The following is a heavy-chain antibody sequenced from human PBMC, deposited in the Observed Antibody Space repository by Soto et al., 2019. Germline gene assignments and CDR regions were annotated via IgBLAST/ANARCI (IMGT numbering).Heavy chain of an antibody. CDR2: IYYSGST. Sequence: SETLSLTCTVSGGSISSSSYYWGWIRQPPGKGLEWIGSIYYSGSTYYNPSLKSRVTISVDTSKNQFSLKLSSVTAADTAVYYCARPYDYIWAGAFDIWGQGTMVTVSS. D-gene: IGHD3-16*01. CDR3: ARPYDYIWAGAFDI. V-gene: IGHV4-39*01. J-gene: IGHJ3*02. CDR1: GGSISSSSYY.